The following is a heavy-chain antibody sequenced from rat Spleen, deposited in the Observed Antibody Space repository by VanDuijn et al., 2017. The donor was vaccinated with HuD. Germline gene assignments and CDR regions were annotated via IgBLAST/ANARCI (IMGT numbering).Heavy chain of an antibody. CDR2: IWNIGGT. J-gene: IGHJ3*01. CDR1: GFSLTDYS. V-gene: IGHV2-41*01. CDR3: ARDENGYINLWFAY. Sequence: QVQLKESGPGLVQPSQTLSLTCTVSGFSLTDYSVHWVRQSPGKGLEWMGVIWNIGGTRYNPALKSRLSISKDNSKSQVFLKMNSLQTEDTATYYCARDENGYINLWFAYWGQGTLVTVSS. D-gene: IGHD1-2*01.